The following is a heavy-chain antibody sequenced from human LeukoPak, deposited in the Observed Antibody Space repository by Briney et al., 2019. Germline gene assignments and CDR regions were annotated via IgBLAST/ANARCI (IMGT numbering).Heavy chain of an antibody. CDR3: ARESGIAAALDL. V-gene: IGHV3-74*01. Sequence: GGSLRLSCAASGFTFSSYSMNRVRQAPGKGLVWVSRINTDGSSTSYADSVKGRFTISRDNAKNTLYLQMNSLRAEDTAVYYCARESGIAAALDLWGQGTLVTVSS. CDR2: INTDGSST. J-gene: IGHJ5*02. CDR1: GFTFSSYS. D-gene: IGHD6-13*01.